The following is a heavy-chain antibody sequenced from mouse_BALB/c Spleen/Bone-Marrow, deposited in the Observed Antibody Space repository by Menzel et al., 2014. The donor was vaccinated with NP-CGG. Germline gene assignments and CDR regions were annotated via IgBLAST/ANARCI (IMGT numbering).Heavy chain of an antibody. CDR2: IDPASGDT. CDR1: GFKFKDTH. Sequence: VQLQQSGAELVKPGASVKLSCTASGFKFKDTHMHWVKQRPEQGLEWIGRIDPASGDTKYDPKFQGKAAITGDTSSNTAYLQPSSLTSEDTAVYYCSRDYGGTAWFAYWGQGTLVTVSA. V-gene: IGHV14-3*02. J-gene: IGHJ3*01. D-gene: IGHD1-1*01. CDR3: SRDYGGTAWFAY.